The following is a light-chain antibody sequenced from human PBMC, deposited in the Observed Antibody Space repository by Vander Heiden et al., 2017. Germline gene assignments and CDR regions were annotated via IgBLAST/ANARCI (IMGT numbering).Light chain of an antibody. CDR3: MQALQTPRT. Sequence: IVMTQSPLSLRVTPGEPASISCRSSQSLLHSNGYNYLDWYLQKPGQSPQLLIYLGSNRASGVPDRFSGSGSGTDFTLKISRVEAEDVGVYYCMQALQTPRTFGQGTKVEIK. V-gene: IGKV2-28*01. CDR2: LGS. CDR1: QSLLHSNGYNY. J-gene: IGKJ1*01.